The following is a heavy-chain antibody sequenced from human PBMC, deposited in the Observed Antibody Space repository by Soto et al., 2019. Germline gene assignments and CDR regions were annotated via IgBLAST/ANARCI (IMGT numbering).Heavy chain of an antibody. J-gene: IGHJ4*02. CDR1: GYTFTGYY. CDR3: ARDADIVVVPAAHLPGGY. Sequence: ASVKVSCKASGYTFTGYYMHWVRQAPGQGLEWMGWINPNSGGTNYAQKFQGRVTMTRDTSISTAYMELSRLRSDDTAVYYCARDADIVVVPAAHLPGGYWGQGTLVTVSS. D-gene: IGHD2-2*01. CDR2: INPNSGGT. V-gene: IGHV1-2*02.